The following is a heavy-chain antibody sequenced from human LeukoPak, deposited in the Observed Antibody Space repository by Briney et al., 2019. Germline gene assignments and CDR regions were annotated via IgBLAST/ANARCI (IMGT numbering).Heavy chain of an antibody. D-gene: IGHD3-3*01. V-gene: IGHV4-39*01. Sequence: SETLSLTCTVSGDSISSSSYYWGWIRQPPRKGPEWIWGIYYSGSTYYNPSLKSRATISLDTSKNQFSLKLSSVTAADTAVYYCARQATIFGGIDAFDIWGQGTMVTVSS. CDR2: IYYSGST. CDR1: GDSISSSSYY. J-gene: IGHJ3*02. CDR3: ARQATIFGGIDAFDI.